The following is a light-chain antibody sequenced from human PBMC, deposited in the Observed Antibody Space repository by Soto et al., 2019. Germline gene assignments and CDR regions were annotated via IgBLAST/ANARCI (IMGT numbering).Light chain of an antibody. CDR3: QQYNSYGT. Sequence: DIQMTQSPSTLSSSVGDRVTITCRASQSISRWWAWYQQKPGKAPKLLIYKASSLESGVPSRFSGSGSGTEFTLPISSLQPDDFATYYCQQYNSYGTFGQGTKVAIK. CDR2: KAS. V-gene: IGKV1-5*03. J-gene: IGKJ1*01. CDR1: QSISRW.